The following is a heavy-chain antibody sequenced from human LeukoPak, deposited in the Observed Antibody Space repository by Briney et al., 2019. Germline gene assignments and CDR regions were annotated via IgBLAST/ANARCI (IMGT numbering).Heavy chain of an antibody. J-gene: IGHJ4*02. CDR2: ISYEGSNK. CDR1: GFTFSSYG. CDR3: AKGWGTAMPFGY. V-gene: IGHV3-30*18. Sequence: GGSLRLSCAASGFTFSSYGMHWVRQAPGKGREWVAVISYEGSNKYYADSVKGRFTISRDNSKNTLYLQMNSLRAEDTAVYYCAKGWGTAMPFGYWGQGTLVTVSS. D-gene: IGHD5-18*01.